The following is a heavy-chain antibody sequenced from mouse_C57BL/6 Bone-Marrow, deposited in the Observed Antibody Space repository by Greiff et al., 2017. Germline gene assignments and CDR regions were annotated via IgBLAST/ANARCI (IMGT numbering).Heavy chain of an antibody. J-gene: IGHJ2*01. V-gene: IGHV1-64*01. CDR1: GYTFTSYW. CDR3: ARFLYYYGSSSDY. CDR2: IHPNSGST. Sequence: VQLQQSGAELVKPGASVKLSCKASGYTFTSYWMHWVKQRPGQGLEWIGMIHPNSGSTNYNEKFKSKATLTVDKSSRTAYMQLSSLTSEDSAVYYCARFLYYYGSSSDYWGQGTTLTGSS. D-gene: IGHD1-1*01.